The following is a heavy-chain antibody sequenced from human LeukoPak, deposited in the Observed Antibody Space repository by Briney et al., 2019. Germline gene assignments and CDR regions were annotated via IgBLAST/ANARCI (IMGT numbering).Heavy chain of an antibody. D-gene: IGHD3-22*01. J-gene: IGHJ4*02. Sequence: ASVKVSCKASGYTFTGYYMHWVRQAPGQGLEWMGWINPNSGGTKYAQKFQGRVTMTRDTSTSTVYMELSSLRSEDTAVYYCARDQSYYDSSGPIDYWGQGTLVTVSS. CDR1: GYTFTGYY. CDR3: ARDQSYYDSSGPIDY. V-gene: IGHV1-2*02. CDR2: INPNSGGT.